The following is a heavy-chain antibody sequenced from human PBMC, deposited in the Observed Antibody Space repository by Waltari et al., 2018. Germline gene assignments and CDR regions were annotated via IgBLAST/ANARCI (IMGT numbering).Heavy chain of an antibody. CDR2: IHEGGTT. J-gene: IGHJ5*02. D-gene: IGHD2-8*02. Sequence: QVQLQESGPGLVKPSETLSLTCAVSGYSISNGFDWGWVRQPPGKGLEWIGSIHEGGTTYYNPALKSRLTISVDTSKNQFSLKLNSVTAADTAIYYCVRGGYCTGVPCWFDPWGQGTLVTVSS. V-gene: IGHV4-38-2*01. CDR3: VRGGYCTGVPCWFDP. CDR1: GYSISNGFD.